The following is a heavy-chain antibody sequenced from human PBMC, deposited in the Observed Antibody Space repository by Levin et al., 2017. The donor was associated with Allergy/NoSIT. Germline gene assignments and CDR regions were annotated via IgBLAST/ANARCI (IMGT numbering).Heavy chain of an antibody. CDR3: AKADCGGDCYSAFDI. V-gene: IGHV3-30*18. CDR1: GFTFSSYG. Sequence: GESLKISCAASGFTFSSYGMHWVRQAPGKGLEWVAVISYDGSNKYYADSVKGRFTISRDNSKNTLYLQMNSLRAEDTAVYYCAKADCGGDCYSAFDIWGQGTMVTVSS. CDR2: ISYDGSNK. J-gene: IGHJ3*02. D-gene: IGHD2-21*02.